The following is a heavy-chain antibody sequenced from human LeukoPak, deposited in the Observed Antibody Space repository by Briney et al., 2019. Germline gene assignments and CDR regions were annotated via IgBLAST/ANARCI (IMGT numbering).Heavy chain of an antibody. CDR1: GGSISSGSYY. J-gene: IGHJ6*03. D-gene: IGHD3-10*01. Sequence: SETLSLTCTVSGGSISSGSYYWSWIRQPAGKGLEWIGRIYSSGSTNYNPSLKSRVTISVDTSKNQFSLKLSSVTAADTAVYYCARDRGFMVRGSRRGYDDYYYYMDVWGKGTTVTISS. V-gene: IGHV4-61*02. CDR3: ARDRGFMVRGSRRGYDDYYYYMDV. CDR2: IYSSGST.